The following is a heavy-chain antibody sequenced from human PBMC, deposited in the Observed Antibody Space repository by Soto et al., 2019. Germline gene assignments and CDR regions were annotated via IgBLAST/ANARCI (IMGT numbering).Heavy chain of an antibody. J-gene: IGHJ4*02. CDR1: GYSFTSNW. V-gene: IGHV5-10-1*01. CDR3: ARHRALVKVNEYSSGWALFDY. Sequence: PGESLKISCKGSGYSFTSNWISWVRQMPGKGLEWMGMIDPSDSYTNYSPSFQGHVTISADKSISTAYLQWSSLKASDTAMYYCARHRALVKVNEYSSGWALFDYWGQGTLVTVSS. D-gene: IGHD6-19*01. CDR2: IDPSDSYT.